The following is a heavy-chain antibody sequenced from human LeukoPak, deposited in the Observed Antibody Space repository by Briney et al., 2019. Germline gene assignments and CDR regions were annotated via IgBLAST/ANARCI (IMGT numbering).Heavy chain of an antibody. CDR2: IWYDGSNK. D-gene: IGHD3-22*01. Sequence: PGGSLRLSCAASGFTFSSYGMHWVRQAPGKGLEWVAVIWYDGSNKYYADSVKGRFTISRDNSQNTLWLQMSSLRAEDTAVYYCVRVVRYFDSGGYYYDSWGQGALVTVSS. CDR3: VRVVRYFDSGGYYYDS. J-gene: IGHJ4*02. V-gene: IGHV3-33*08. CDR1: GFTFSSYG.